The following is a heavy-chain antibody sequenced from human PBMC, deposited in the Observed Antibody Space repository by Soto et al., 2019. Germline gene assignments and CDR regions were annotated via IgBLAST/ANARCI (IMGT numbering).Heavy chain of an antibody. CDR2: ISGSGGST. D-gene: IGHD3-22*01. CDR3: AKKYYYDSSGTFDY. CDR1: GFTFSSYA. Sequence: GGSLRLSCAASGFTFSSYAMSWVRQAPGKGLEWVPAISGSGGSTYYADSVKGRFTISRDNSKNTLYLQMNSLRAEDTAVYYCAKKYYYDSSGTFDYWGQGTLVTVSS. J-gene: IGHJ4*02. V-gene: IGHV3-23*01.